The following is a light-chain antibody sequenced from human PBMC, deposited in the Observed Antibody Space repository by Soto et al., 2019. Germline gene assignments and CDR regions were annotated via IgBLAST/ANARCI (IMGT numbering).Light chain of an antibody. CDR2: GAS. V-gene: IGKV3-15*01. Sequence: ETVMTQAPATLSVSPGERATLSCRASQSVSTKVAWYQQKPGQAPSLLIYGASTRATGIPARFSGSGSGTEFTLTISSLQSEDFAVYYCQQYSNWPPVTFGGGTNVEIK. J-gene: IGKJ4*01. CDR3: QQYSNWPPVT. CDR1: QSVSTK.